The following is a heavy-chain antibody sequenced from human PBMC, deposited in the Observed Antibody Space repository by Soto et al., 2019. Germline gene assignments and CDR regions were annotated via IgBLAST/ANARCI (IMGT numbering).Heavy chain of an antibody. CDR1: GFTFADYE. Sequence: LRLSCTASGFTFADYEMNWFRQAPGKGLEWVSFIRSKDYGGAAHYAASVEDRFIISRDDSKSVSYLQMNSLRTEDTAVYYCARNSRVGESLPLNYYAMDVWGQGTTVTVSS. D-gene: IGHD3-10*01. CDR3: ARNSRVGESLPLNYYAMDV. J-gene: IGHJ6*02. CDR2: IRSKDYGGAA. V-gene: IGHV3-49*03.